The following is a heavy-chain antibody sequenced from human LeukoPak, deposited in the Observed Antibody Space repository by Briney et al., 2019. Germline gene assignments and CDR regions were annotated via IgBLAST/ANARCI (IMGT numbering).Heavy chain of an antibody. CDR1: GYSFTSYW. V-gene: IGHV5-51*01. CDR2: IYPGDSDT. J-gene: IGHJ3*02. CDR3: ARHQSDYSNYNGAFDI. Sequence: GESLTISCKGSGYSFTSYWIGWVRQMPGKGLEWMGIIYPGDSDTRYSPSFQGQVTISADRSISTAYLQWSSLKASDAAMYYCARHQSDYSNYNGAFDIWGQGTMVTVSS. D-gene: IGHD4-11*01.